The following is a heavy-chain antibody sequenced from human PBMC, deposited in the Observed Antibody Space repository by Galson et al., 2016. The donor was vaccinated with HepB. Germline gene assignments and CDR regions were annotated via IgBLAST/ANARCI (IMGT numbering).Heavy chain of an antibody. V-gene: IGHV3-9*01. CDR3: AKDRGNLNYYHLYGMDV. CDR1: GFPFDDFA. Sequence: SLRLSCAASGFPFDDFAMHWVRQTPKKGLEWVASITWNGKIEDYADSVKGRFTLSRDNAENSLHPQMNSLRPEDAALYYCAKDRGNLNYYHLYGMDVWGQGTTVTVSS. D-gene: IGHD3-10*01. CDR2: ITWNGKIE. J-gene: IGHJ6*02.